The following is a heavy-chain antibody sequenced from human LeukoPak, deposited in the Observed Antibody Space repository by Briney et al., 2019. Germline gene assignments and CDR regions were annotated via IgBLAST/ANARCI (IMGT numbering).Heavy chain of an antibody. CDR1: GYSFTSYW. V-gene: IGHV5-51*01. Sequence: GESLKISCKGSGYSFTSYWIGWVRQMPGKGLEWMGIIHPGDSDTRYSPSFQGQVTISADKSISTAYLQWSSLKASDTAMYYCARQGGTYSGSGSYYKSPFDYWGPGTLVTVSS. D-gene: IGHD3-10*01. J-gene: IGHJ4*02. CDR2: IHPGDSDT. CDR3: ARQGGTYSGSGSYYKSPFDY.